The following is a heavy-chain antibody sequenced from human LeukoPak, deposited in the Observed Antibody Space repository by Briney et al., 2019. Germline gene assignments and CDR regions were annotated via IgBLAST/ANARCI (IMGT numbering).Heavy chain of an antibody. CDR3: ATRLPTDY. CDR2: INHSGST. D-gene: IGHD4-11*01. V-gene: IGHV4-34*01. Sequence: PSETLSLTCAVYGGSFSDHYWNWIRQPPGKGLEWIGEINHSGSTNYNSSLKTRVTMSVDTSKNQFSLKLNSVTAADTAVYYCATRLPTDYWGQGTLVTVSP. J-gene: IGHJ4*02. CDR1: GGSFSDHY.